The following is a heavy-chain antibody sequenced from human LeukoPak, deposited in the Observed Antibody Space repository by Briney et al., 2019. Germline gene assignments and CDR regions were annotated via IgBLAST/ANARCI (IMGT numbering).Heavy chain of an antibody. Sequence: GGSLRLSCAASGFTFSSYAMSWVRQAPGKGLEWVSAISGSGSTYYADSVKGRFTISRDNSKNTLYLQMNSLRAEDTAVYYCAKVRARPYYFDYWGQGTLVTVSS. CDR1: GFTFSSYA. CDR2: ISGSGST. J-gene: IGHJ4*02. CDR3: AKVRARPYYFDY. V-gene: IGHV3-23*01. D-gene: IGHD4-17*01.